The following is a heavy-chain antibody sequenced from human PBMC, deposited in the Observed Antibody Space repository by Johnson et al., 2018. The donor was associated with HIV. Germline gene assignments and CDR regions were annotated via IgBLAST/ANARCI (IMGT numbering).Heavy chain of an antibody. J-gene: IGHJ3*02. V-gene: IGHV3-11*04. CDR2: ISSSGGTK. Sequence: QVQLVESGGGLVQPGGSLRLSCTASGFTFSDYYMTWIRQAPGKGLDWVSYISSSGGTKYYADSVKGRFTISRDNAKKSLYLQMNSLRVDDTAVYYCARDGGRGDLDIWGHGTRVSVSS. D-gene: IGHD3-16*01. CDR3: ARDGGRGDLDI. CDR1: GFTFSDYY.